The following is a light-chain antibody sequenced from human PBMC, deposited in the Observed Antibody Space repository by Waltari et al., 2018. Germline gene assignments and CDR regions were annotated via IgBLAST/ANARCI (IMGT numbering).Light chain of an antibody. CDR1: QVITNY. CDR3: QQYDNLILT. Sequence: DIQLILSPSSLSASVGDRVTITCQASQVITNYLNWYQQKPGKAPKLLIYDASNLEIGVPSRFSGTGSGSDFTLTISSLQPEDIATYYCQQYDNLILTFGGGTKVEIK. V-gene: IGKV1-33*01. J-gene: IGKJ4*01. CDR2: DAS.